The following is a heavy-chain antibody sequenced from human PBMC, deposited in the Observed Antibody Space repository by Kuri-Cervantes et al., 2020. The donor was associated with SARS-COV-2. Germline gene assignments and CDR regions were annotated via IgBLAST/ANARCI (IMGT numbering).Heavy chain of an antibody. CDR3: ARGKTKRTSLTTYYYYGMDV. V-gene: IGHV4-34*01. J-gene: IGHJ6*02. Sequence: GSLRLSCAVYGGSLSGYYWSWIRQPPGKGLEWIGEINHSGSTNYNPSLKSRVTISVDTSKNQFSLKLSSVTAADTAVYYCARGKTKRTSLTTYYYYGMDVWGQGTTVTVSS. D-gene: IGHD2-2*01. CDR2: INHSGST. CDR1: GGSLSGYY.